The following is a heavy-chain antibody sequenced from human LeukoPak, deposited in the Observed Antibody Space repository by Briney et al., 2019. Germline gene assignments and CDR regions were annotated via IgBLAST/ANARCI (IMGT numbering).Heavy chain of an antibody. CDR3: AREKRDIVVVPAAIGVESNYDAFDI. CDR2: IYHSGST. CDR1: GGSISSGGYY. D-gene: IGHD2-2*01. V-gene: IGHV4-30-2*01. Sequence: TSETLSLTCTVSGGSISSGGYYWSWIRQPPGKGLEWIGYIYHSGSTYYNPSLKSRVTISVDRSKNQFSLKLSSVTAADTAVYYCAREKRDIVVVPAAIGVESNYDAFDIWGQGTMVTVSS. J-gene: IGHJ3*02.